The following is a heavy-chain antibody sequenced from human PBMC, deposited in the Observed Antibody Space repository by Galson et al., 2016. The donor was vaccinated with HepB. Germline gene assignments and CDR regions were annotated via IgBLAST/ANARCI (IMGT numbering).Heavy chain of an antibody. V-gene: IGHV4-59*01. CDR1: GGSISSYY. D-gene: IGHD6-19*01. CDR2: IYYSGST. CDR3: ARARYSSGLYNWFDP. J-gene: IGHJ5*02. Sequence: QVQLQESGPGLVKPSETLSLTCTVPGGSISSYYWNWIRQPPGKGLEWFGYIYYSGSTNYNPSLKSRVTISVDTSKNQFSLKLSSVTAADTAVYYCARARYSSGLYNWFDPWGQGTLVTVSS.